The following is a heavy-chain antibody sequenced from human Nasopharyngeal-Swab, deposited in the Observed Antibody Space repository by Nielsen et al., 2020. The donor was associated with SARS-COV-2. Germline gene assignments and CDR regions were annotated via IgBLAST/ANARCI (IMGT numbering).Heavy chain of an antibody. V-gene: IGHV1-69*06. CDR2: IIPIFGTA. D-gene: IGHD2-2*01. Sequence: WVRQAPGQGLEWMGGIIPIFGTANYAQKFQGRVTITADKSTSTACMELSSLRSEDTAVYYCASPYCSSTSCRLSYYYGMDVWGQGTTVTVSS. CDR3: ASPYCSSTSCRLSYYYGMDV. J-gene: IGHJ6*02.